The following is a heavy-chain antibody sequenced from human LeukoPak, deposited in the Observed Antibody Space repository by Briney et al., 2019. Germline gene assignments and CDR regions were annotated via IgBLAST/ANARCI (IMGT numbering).Heavy chain of an antibody. J-gene: IGHJ3*02. CDR1: GYTFIDYG. CDR3: AREAEGAVTTTAFDI. CDR2: INPNSGGT. V-gene: IGHV1-2*06. Sequence: EASVKVSCKASGYTFIDYGISWVRQAPGQGLEWMGRINPNSGGTNYAQKFQGRVTMTRDTSISTAYMELSRLRSDDTAVYYCAREAEGAVTTTAFDIWGQGTMVTVSS. D-gene: IGHD4-17*01.